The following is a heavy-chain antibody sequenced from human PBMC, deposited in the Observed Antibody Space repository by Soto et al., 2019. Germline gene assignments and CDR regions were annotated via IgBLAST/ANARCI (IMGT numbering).Heavy chain of an antibody. Sequence: QVQLVQSGAELKKPGASVKVSCKASGYSFTNYGLHWVRQAPGHRLEWMGWINAGNGDTKYSQRFQGRLSISRDTSASTAYMELISLRSEDTSMYYCAIPVCPYGWVLKYWGQGTLVTVSS. CDR2: INAGNGDT. CDR3: AIPVCPYGWVLKY. V-gene: IGHV1-3*01. D-gene: IGHD3-10*01. CDR1: GYSFTNYG. J-gene: IGHJ4*02.